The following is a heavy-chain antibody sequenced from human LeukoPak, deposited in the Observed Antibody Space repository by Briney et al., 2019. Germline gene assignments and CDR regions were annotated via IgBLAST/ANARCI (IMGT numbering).Heavy chain of an antibody. CDR3: AGTSIAYEFSDY. CDR2: IYYSGST. D-gene: IGHD6-6*01. V-gene: IGHV4-31*03. CDR1: GGSISSGGYY. J-gene: IGHJ4*02. Sequence: PSQTLSLTCTVSGGSISSGGYYWSWIRQHPGKGLEWIGYIYYSGSTYYNPSLKSRVTISVDTSKNQFSLKLSSVTAADTAVYYCAGTSIAYEFSDYWGQGTLVTVSS.